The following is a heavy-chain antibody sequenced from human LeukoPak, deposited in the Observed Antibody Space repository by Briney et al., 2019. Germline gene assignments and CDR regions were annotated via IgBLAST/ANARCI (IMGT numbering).Heavy chain of an antibody. D-gene: IGHD2-8*01. CDR2: VNSDGSST. CDR3: AREYETLYFYSGMDV. CDR1: GFTFSSYW. J-gene: IGHJ6*02. Sequence: GGSLRLSCAASGFTFSSYWMHWVRHAPWKGLVWVSRVNSDGSSTNYADSVKGRFTISRDNAKNTLYLQMNSLRADDTAVYFCAREYETLYFYSGMDVWAQGTTVTVSS. V-gene: IGHV3-74*01.